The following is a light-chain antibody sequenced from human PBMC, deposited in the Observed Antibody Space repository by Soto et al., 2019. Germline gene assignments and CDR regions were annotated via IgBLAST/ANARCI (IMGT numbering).Light chain of an antibody. CDR3: QQYGSSQWT. CDR1: QRVSSSY. J-gene: IGKJ1*01. V-gene: IGKV3-20*01. CDR2: GAS. Sequence: IVLTQSPDTLSLSPGGRATLSCRASQRVSSSYFAWYQQKPGQAPRLLIHGASSRATGIPDRFSGSGSGTGFTLTINRLEPEDFAVYYCQQYGSSQWTFGQGTKVEIK.